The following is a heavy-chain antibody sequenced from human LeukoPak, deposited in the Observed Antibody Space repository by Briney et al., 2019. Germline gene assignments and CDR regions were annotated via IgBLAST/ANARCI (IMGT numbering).Heavy chain of an antibody. CDR1: GGSISSYY. D-gene: IGHD1-1*01. J-gene: IGHJ4*02. V-gene: IGHV4-59*12. CDR2: IYYSGST. CDR3: ARERRYDSAFDY. Sequence: SETLSLTCTVSGGSISSYYWSWIRQPPGKGLEWIGYIYYSGSTYYNPSLKSRVTISVDTSKNQFSLKLSSVTAADTAVYYCARERRYDSAFDYWGQGTLVSVSS.